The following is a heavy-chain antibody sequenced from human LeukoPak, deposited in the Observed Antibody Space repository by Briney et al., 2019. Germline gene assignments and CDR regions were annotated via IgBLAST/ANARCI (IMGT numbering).Heavy chain of an antibody. V-gene: IGHV3-53*01. Sequence: GGSPRLSCAASGFTVSSTYMNWARQAPGKGLEWVSVIYTGDTTYYADSVKGRFTTSRDKSKNTLYLQMNSLRAEDTAVYYCARTRGGLLDYFDYWGQGTLVTVSS. D-gene: IGHD3-16*01. J-gene: IGHJ4*02. CDR3: ARTRGGLLDYFDY. CDR1: GFTVSSTY. CDR2: IYTGDTT.